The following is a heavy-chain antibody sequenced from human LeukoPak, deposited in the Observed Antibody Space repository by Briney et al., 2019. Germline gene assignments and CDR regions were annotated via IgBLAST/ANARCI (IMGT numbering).Heavy chain of an antibody. J-gene: IGHJ4*02. CDR1: GFTFNTYT. V-gene: IGHV3-48*01. D-gene: IGHD3-22*01. CDR3: ARGSTYYGSSGQVPFDY. Sequence: GGSLRLSCAASGFTFNTYTMNWVRQAPGKGLEWVSYISGSSGIIDYADSVRGRFTVSRDNAKNSLYLQMNSLRAEDTAVYYCARGSTYYGSSGQVPFDYWGQGTLVTVSS. CDR2: ISGSSGII.